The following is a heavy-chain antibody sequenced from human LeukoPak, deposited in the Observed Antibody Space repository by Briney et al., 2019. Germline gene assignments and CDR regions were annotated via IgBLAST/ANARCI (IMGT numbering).Heavy chain of an antibody. CDR1: GYTFTSYG. V-gene: IGHV1-18*01. CDR2: ISAYNGNT. D-gene: IGHD1-26*01. J-gene: IGHJ4*02. CDR3: ARDHKWDPRWLAFDY. Sequence: ASVKVSCKASGYTFTSYGISWVRQAPGQGLEWMGWISAYNGNTNYAQKLQGRVTMTTDTSTSTAYMELRSLRSDDTAVYYCARDHKWDPRWLAFDYWGQGTLVTVSS.